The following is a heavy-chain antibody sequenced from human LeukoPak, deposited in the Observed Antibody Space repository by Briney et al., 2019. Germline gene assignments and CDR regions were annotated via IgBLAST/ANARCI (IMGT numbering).Heavy chain of an antibody. Sequence: GESLKISCKGSGYSFTSYWIGWVRQLPGKGREWIGIIYPVDSDTRYSPSFQGQVTISADKSISTAYLQWSSLKASETAVYYCARLGWSSSSAWYFDYWGQGALVTASS. J-gene: IGHJ4*02. D-gene: IGHD6-6*01. CDR3: ARLGWSSSSAWYFDY. CDR2: IYPVDSDT. CDR1: GYSFTSYW. V-gene: IGHV5-51*01.